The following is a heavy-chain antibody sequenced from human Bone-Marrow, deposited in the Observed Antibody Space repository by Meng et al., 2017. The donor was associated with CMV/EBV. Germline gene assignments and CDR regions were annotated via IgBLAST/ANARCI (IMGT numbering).Heavy chain of an antibody. D-gene: IGHD2-15*01. CDR2: MNPNSGNT. Sequence: ASVKVSCKASGYTFTSYDINWVRQATGQGLEWMGWMNPNSGNTGYAQKFQGRVTMTRNTSISTAYMELSSLRSEDTAVYYCARHPFGEDIGWFDPWGQGTLVTVSS. V-gene: IGHV1-8*01. CDR1: GYTFTSYD. CDR3: ARHPFGEDIGWFDP. J-gene: IGHJ5*02.